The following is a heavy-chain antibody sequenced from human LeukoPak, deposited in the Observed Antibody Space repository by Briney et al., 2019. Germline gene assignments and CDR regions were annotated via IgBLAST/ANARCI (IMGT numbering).Heavy chain of an antibody. CDR3: EREGKVPAAGFHY. D-gene: IGHD2-2*01. Sequence: GGSLRLSCAASGCTFSSYARHWVRQAAGKGLEWVAVISYDGSNKYYADSVKGRFTISRDNSKTTLYLQMNRLTDEDTAVYYCEREGKVPAAGFHYWGQGTLVTVYS. CDR1: GCTFSSYA. CDR2: ISYDGSNK. J-gene: IGHJ4*02. V-gene: IGHV3-30*04.